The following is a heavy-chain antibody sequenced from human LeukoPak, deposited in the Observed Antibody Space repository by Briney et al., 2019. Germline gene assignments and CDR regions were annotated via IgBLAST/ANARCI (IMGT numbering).Heavy chain of an antibody. J-gene: IGHJ4*02. D-gene: IGHD5-18*01. V-gene: IGHV3-23*01. CDR2: ISGSGGST. CDR3: AKGSWIQLWLIDY. CDR1: GFTFSSYA. Sequence: GGSLRLSCAASGFTFSSYAMSWVRQAPGKGLEWVSAISGSGGSTHYADSVKGRFTISRDNSKNTLYLQMNSLRAEDTAVYYCAKGSWIQLWLIDYWGQGTLVTVSS.